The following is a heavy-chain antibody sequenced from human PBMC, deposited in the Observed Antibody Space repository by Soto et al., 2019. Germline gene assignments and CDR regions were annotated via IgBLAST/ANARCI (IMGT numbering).Heavy chain of an antibody. CDR3: AKDRYSSSPGHLEY. D-gene: IGHD6-19*01. CDR2: ISDDGNSQ. CDR1: GLSFSNYG. J-gene: IGHJ4*02. V-gene: IGHV3-30*18. Sequence: QVQLVELGGGAVQPGRSLTLSCTASGLSFSNYGVHWVRQAPGKGLEWVAIISDDGNSQNYAGSVKGRFTISRDNFKNTVELRMDRLRGDDTAVYYCAKDRYSSSPGHLEYWGQGTLVTVSS.